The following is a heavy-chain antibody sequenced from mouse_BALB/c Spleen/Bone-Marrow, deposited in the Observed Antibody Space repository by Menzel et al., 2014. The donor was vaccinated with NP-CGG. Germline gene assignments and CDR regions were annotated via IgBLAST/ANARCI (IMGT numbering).Heavy chain of an antibody. D-gene: IGHD2-4*01. CDR3: ASVYDYGRGYAMDY. V-gene: IGHV1-80*01. CDR1: GYAFSNYG. J-gene: IGHJ4*01. CDR2: IHPGDGDT. Sequence: QVQLKESGAEVMRPGSSVNISCKASGYAFSNYGMNWVKQRPGQGLEWIGQIHPGDGDTNYNGKFKGRVTLTADKSSSTAYMQLSSLTSEDSAVYFCASVYDYGRGYAMDYWGQGTSVTVSS.